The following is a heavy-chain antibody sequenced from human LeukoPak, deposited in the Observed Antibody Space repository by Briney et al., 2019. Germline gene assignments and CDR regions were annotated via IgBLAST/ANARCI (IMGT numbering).Heavy chain of an antibody. CDR1: GFTFSDYY. CDR2: INTDGSST. D-gene: IGHD2-2*01. V-gene: IGHV3-74*01. J-gene: IGHJ3*02. Sequence: GGSLRLSCAASGFTFSDYYMSWIRQAPGKGLVWVSRINTDGSSTSYADSVKGRFTISRDNAKNTLYLQMNSLRAEDTAVYYCARVGRLTISSVVVPDHDAFDIWGQGTMVTVSS. CDR3: ARVGRLTISSVVVPDHDAFDI.